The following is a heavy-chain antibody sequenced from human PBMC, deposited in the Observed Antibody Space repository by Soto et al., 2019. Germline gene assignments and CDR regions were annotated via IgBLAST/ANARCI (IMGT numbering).Heavy chain of an antibody. Sequence: GASVKVSCKASGYTFTSYYMHWVRQAPGQGLEWMGIINPSGGSTSYAQKFQGRVTMTRDTSTSTVYMELSSLRSEDTAVYYCARDGGNSTRSAYMIVVLRGYYYGMDVWGQGTTVTVSS. CDR2: INPSGGST. CDR1: GYTFTSYY. CDR3: ARDGGNSTRSAYMIVVLRGYYYGMDV. V-gene: IGHV1-46*01. J-gene: IGHJ6*02. D-gene: IGHD3-22*01.